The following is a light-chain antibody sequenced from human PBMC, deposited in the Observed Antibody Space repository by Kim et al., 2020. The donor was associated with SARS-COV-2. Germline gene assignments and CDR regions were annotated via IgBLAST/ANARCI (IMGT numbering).Light chain of an antibody. CDR3: QAWDSSTVV. Sequence: SYELTQPPSVSVSPGQTAIITCSGNNLGDKNVCWYQQRPGQSPLLVIYEDIKWPSGIPERVSGSNSGNTATLTISGTQAMDEADYYCQAWDSSTVVFGRGTQLTVL. CDR2: EDI. CDR1: NLGDKN. V-gene: IGLV3-1*01. J-gene: IGLJ2*01.